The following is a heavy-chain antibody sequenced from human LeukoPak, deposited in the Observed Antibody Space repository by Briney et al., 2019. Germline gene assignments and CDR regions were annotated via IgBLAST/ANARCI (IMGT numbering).Heavy chain of an antibody. CDR3: ARDQEGFDY. V-gene: IGHV1-46*01. Sequence: ASVKVTCKPSGYTFTGNYMHWVRQTPGQGLEWMGMIYPRDGSTSYAQKFQGRVTVTRDTSTSTVHMELSGLRSEDTAVYYCARDQEGFDYWGQGTLVTVSS. CDR2: IYPRDGST. J-gene: IGHJ4*02. CDR1: GYTFTGNY.